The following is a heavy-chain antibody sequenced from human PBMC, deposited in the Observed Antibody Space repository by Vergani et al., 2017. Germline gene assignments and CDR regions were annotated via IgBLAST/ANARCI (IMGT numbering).Heavy chain of an antibody. CDR2: INAGNGNT. D-gene: IGHD6-19*01. CDR1: GYTFTSYA. V-gene: IGHV1-3*01. J-gene: IGHJ4*02. CDR3: ARDPPIAVAGTSYLHY. Sequence: QVQLVQSGAEVKKPGASVKVSCKASGYTFTSYAMHWVRQAPGQRLEWMGWINAGNGNTKYSQKFQGRVTITRDTSASTAYMELSSLRSEDTAVYYCARDPPIAVAGTSYLHYWGQGTLVTVSS.